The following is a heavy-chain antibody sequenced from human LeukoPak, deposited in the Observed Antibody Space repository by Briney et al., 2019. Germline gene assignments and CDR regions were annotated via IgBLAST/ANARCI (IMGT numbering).Heavy chain of an antibody. CDR2: INPSGSFT. V-gene: IGHV3-74*01. CDR3: ARVGGDYLIGYFDY. D-gene: IGHD4-17*01. Sequence: QSGGSLRLSCAASGFTFSSNWMHWVRQVPGKGLVWVSLINPSGSFTTYADSVKGRFTISRDNAKNSLYLQMNSLRAEDTAVYYCARVGGDYLIGYFDYWGQGTLVTVSS. J-gene: IGHJ4*02. CDR1: GFTFSSNW.